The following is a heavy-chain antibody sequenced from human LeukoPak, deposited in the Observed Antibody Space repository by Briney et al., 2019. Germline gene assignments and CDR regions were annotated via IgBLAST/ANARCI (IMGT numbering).Heavy chain of an antibody. CDR3: VSGDDS. J-gene: IGHJ4*02. CDR2: IKSKTDGGTT. V-gene: IGHV3-15*01. CDR1: GFTFSNAW. Sequence: GGSLRLSCAASGFTFSNAWMNWVRQAPGKGLEWLGRIKSKTDGGTTDYAAPVKGRFTISRDDSKNTLYLQMNSLKTGDTAVYFCVSGDDSWGQGTLVTVSS.